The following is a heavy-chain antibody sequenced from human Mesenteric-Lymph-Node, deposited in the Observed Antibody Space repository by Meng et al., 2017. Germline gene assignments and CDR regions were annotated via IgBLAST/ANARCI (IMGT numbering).Heavy chain of an antibody. Sequence: QAQLEESVPVLVTPSQTLSLTGTVSGGSISSGNHYWSWIRQHPGKGLEYIGYIYYSGSTYYNPSLKSRVIISVDTSKNQFSLRLNSVTAADTAVYYCTTLYGDSISWGQGTLVTVSS. CDR3: TTLYGDSIS. V-gene: IGHV4-31*03. D-gene: IGHD4-17*01. J-gene: IGHJ4*02. CDR1: GGSISSGNHY. CDR2: IYYSGST.